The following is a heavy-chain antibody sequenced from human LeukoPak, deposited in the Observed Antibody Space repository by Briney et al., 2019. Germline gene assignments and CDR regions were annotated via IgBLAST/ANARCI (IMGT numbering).Heavy chain of an antibody. V-gene: IGHV4-59*01. CDR3: ARENNYFDY. Sequence: SETLSLTCTVSGDSISSYYWTWIRQPPGKGLEWIGYIYYSGSTNYNPSLKSRVTISVDTSKNQFSLRLNSVTAADTAVYYCARENNYFDYWGQGTLVTVSS. J-gene: IGHJ4*02. CDR1: GDSISSYY. CDR2: IYYSGST.